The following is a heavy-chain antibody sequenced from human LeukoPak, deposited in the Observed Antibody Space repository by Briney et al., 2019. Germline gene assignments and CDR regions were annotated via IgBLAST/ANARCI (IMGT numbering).Heavy chain of an antibody. CDR3: AREGYCGGSSCHFDY. CDR1: GFTVSSNY. D-gene: IGHD2-2*01. J-gene: IGHJ4*02. Sequence: GGSLRLSCAASGFTVSSNYMSWVRQAPGKGLEWVSVIYSGGSTFYADSVKGRFSISRDNSKNTLYLQMNSLRAEDTAVYYCAREGYCGGSSCHFDYWGQGTLLTVSS. CDR2: IYSGGST. V-gene: IGHV3-53*01.